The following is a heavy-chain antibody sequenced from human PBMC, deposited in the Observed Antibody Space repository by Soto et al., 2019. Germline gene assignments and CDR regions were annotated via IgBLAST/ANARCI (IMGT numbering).Heavy chain of an antibody. CDR3: ARQKLYGSGRKAFDI. Sequence: PSETLSLTCTVCGGSISSSSYYWGWIRQPPGKGLEWIGSIYYSGSTYYNPSLKSRVTISVDTSKNQFSLKLSSVTAADTAVYYCARQKLYGSGRKAFDIWGQGTMVTVSS. D-gene: IGHD3-10*01. V-gene: IGHV4-39*01. J-gene: IGHJ3*02. CDR2: IYYSGST. CDR1: GGSISSSSYY.